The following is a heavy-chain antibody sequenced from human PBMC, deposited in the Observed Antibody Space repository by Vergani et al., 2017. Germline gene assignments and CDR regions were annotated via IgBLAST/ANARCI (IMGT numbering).Heavy chain of an antibody. V-gene: IGHV3-9*01. D-gene: IGHD5-12*01. Sequence: VEAGGGLVQPGGSLRLSCTASGFTFQAFAFHWVRQVSGRGLEWVSGIDRNYGVKNGNSFEGRFSISRDNAKKAVFLQMNSLRAEDTAVYYCARDPSGYDQPSYFDHWGQGTLVTVSS. CDR3: ARDPSGYDQPSYFDH. CDR1: GFTFQAFA. J-gene: IGHJ4*02. CDR2: IDRNYGVK.